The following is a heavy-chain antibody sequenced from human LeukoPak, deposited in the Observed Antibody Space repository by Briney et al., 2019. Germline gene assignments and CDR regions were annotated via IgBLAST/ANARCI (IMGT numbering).Heavy chain of an antibody. J-gene: IGHJ4*02. CDR2: IIPIFGTA. V-gene: IGHV1-69*13. Sequence: ASVKVSCKASGGTFSSYAISWVRQAPGQGLEWMGGIIPIFGTANYGQKFQGRVTITADESTSTAYMELSSLRSEDTAVYYCARMVATYYYDSSGYSYFDYWGQGTLVTVSS. D-gene: IGHD3-22*01. CDR1: GGTFSSYA. CDR3: ARMVATYYYDSSGYSYFDY.